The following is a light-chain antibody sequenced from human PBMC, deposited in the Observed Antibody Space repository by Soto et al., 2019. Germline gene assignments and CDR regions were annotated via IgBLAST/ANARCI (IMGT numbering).Light chain of an antibody. CDR1: SSDIGDYNY. V-gene: IGLV2-14*01. CDR2: DVS. Sequence: QSVLTQPASVSGSPGQSITISCVGTSSDIGDYNYVSWYQQHPGKVPKVIIYDVSNRPSGVSYRFSATKSGNTASLTISGLQAEDEADYYCCSYTRSGTPIFGTGTKVT. J-gene: IGLJ1*01. CDR3: CSYTRSGTPI.